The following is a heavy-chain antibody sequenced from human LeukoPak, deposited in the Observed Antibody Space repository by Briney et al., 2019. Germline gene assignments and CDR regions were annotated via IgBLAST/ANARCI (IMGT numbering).Heavy chain of an antibody. CDR2: IYYSGST. CDR3: ARHSYGDYGNAFDI. J-gene: IGHJ3*02. CDR1: AGSISSSSYY. Sequence: PSETLSLTCTLSAGSISSSSYYWGWIRQPPGKGLEWIGSIYYSGSTYYNPSLKSRVTISVDTSKNQFSLKLSSVTVADTAVYYCARHSYGDYGNAFDIWGQGTMVTVSS. D-gene: IGHD4-17*01. V-gene: IGHV4-39*01.